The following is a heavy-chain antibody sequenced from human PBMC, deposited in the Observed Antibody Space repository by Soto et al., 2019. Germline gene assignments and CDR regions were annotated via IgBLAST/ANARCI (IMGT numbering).Heavy chain of an antibody. CDR2: ISYDGSNK. CDR1: GFTFSSYG. J-gene: IGHJ6*02. D-gene: IGHD3-22*01. V-gene: IGHV3-30*03. Sequence: GGSLRLSCAASGFTFSSYGMHWVRQAPGKGLEWVAVISYDGSNKYYADSVKGRFTISRDNSKNTLYLQMNSLRAEDTAVYYCTRYYDSILRGYGMDVWGQGTTVTVSS. CDR3: TRYYDSILRGYGMDV.